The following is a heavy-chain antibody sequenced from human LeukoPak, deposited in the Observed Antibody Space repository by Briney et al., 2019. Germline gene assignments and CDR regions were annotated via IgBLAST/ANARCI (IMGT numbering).Heavy chain of an antibody. CDR3: ARVPIPGGVDY. CDR2: INHSGST. J-gene: IGHJ4*02. CDR1: GGSFSGYY. V-gene: IGHV4-34*01. D-gene: IGHD2-21*01. Sequence: PSETLSLTCAVYGGSFSGYYWSWIRQPPGKGLEWIGEINHSGSTNYNPSLKSRVTISVDTSKNQFSLKLSSVTAADTAVYYCARVPIPGGVDYWGQGTLVTVSS.